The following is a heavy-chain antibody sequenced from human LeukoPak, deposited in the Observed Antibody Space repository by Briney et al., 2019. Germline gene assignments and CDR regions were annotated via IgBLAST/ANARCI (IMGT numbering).Heavy chain of an antibody. CDR2: ISWNSGSI. V-gene: IGHV3-9*01. Sequence: GGSLRLSCAASGFTFDDYAMRWVRQAPGKGLEWVSGISWNSGSIGYADSVKGRFTISRDNAKNSLYLQMNSLRAEDTALYYCAKDRGRTYYYGMDVWGQGTTVTVSS. J-gene: IGHJ6*02. CDR3: AKDRGRTYYYGMDV. CDR1: GFTFDDYA.